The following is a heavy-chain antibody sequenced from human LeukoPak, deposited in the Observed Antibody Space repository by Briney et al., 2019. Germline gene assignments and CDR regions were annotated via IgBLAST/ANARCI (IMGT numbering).Heavy chain of an antibody. D-gene: IGHD1-26*01. CDR1: GYTFSSYW. CDR3: ARSGSYDYYFDY. V-gene: IGHV5-51*01. Sequence: GESLKISCKASGYTFSSYWIGWVRQMPGKGLEWMGTIYPGDSDTRYSPSFQGQVTITSDKSITTAYLQWSSLKASDTAMYYCARSGSYDYYFDYWGQGTLVTVSS. CDR2: IYPGDSDT. J-gene: IGHJ4*02.